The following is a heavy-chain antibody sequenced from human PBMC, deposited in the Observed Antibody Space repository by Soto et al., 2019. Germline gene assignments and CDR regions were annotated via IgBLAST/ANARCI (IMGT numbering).Heavy chain of an antibody. CDR1: GDPISSGGYY. V-gene: IGHV4-30-4*08. CDR2: IYYSGST. CDR3: ARAVVTKYDY. Sequence: TLSLTCTVSGDPISSGGYYCSWIRQHPGKGLEWIGYIYYSGSTYYNPSLKSRVTISVDTSKNQFSLKLSSVTAADTAVYYCARAVVTKYDYWGQGTLVTVSS. J-gene: IGHJ4*02. D-gene: IGHD2-15*01.